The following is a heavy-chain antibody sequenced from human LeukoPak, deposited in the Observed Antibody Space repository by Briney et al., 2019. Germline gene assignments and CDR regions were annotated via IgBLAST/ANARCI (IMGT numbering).Heavy chain of an antibody. V-gene: IGHV3-23*01. D-gene: IGHD3-9*01. Sequence: PGGSLRLSCAASGFSLSSHAMSWVRQAPGKGLEWVSATSSSDAGTYYADSVRGRFTISRDNSKDTLYLQMNSLRAEDTAVYYCAKDGGEYYDILTGYYPRLYYMDVWGKGTTVTISS. CDR3: AKDGGEYYDILTGYYPRLYYMDV. J-gene: IGHJ6*03. CDR1: GFSLSSHA. CDR2: TSSSDAGT.